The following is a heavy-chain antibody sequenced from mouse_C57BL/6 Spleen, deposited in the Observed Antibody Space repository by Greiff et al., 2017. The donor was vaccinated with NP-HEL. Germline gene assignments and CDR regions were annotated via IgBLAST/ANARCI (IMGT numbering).Heavy chain of an antibody. V-gene: IGHV1-22*01. J-gene: IGHJ2*01. CDR2: INPNNGGT. Sequence: EVKLQQSGPELVKPGASVKMSCKASGYTFTDYNMHWVKQSHGKSLEWIGYINPNNGGTSYNQKFKGKATLTVNKSSSTAYMELRSLTSEDSAVYYCARSITTVVERGYWGQGTTLTVSS. D-gene: IGHD1-1*01. CDR3: ARSITTVVERGY. CDR1: GYTFTDYN.